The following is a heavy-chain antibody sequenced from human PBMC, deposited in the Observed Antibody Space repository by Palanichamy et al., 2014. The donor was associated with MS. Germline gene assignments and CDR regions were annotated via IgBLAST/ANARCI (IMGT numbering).Heavy chain of an antibody. CDR1: GFTFSDYY. Sequence: QVQLVESGGGLVKPGGSLRLSCAASGFTFSDYYLSWIRQAPGKGLEYLSLIDPTGTITYYGDYVKGRFTISRDNAKNSLYLQMNSLRADDTAVYYCARPVREAEDWGQGTLVTVSS. D-gene: IGHD1-14*01. J-gene: IGHJ4*02. CDR2: IDPTGTIT. CDR3: ARPVREAED. V-gene: IGHV3-11*01.